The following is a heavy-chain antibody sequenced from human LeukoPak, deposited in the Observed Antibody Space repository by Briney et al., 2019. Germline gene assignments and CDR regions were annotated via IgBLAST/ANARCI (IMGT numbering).Heavy chain of an antibody. D-gene: IGHD2-15*01. J-gene: IGHJ4*02. CDR2: ISYDGGNK. V-gene: IGHV3-30*18. CDR1: GFAFDRYG. CDR3: AKDGYCSDGSCYANFFDY. Sequence: GGSLRLSCAASGFAFDRYGMHWVRQAPGKGLEWVALISYDGGNKYYADSVKGRFTISRDNSKNTLYLQTDSLRAEDTAVYYCAKDGYCSDGSCYANFFDYWGQGTLVTVSS.